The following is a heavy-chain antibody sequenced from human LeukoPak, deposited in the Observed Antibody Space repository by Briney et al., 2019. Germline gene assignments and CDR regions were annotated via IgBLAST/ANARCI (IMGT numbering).Heavy chain of an antibody. CDR2: IYTSGST. V-gene: IGHV4-61*02. CDR1: GGSISSSGYY. Sequence: SETLSLTCTVSGGSISSSGYYWGWLRQPPGKGLEWIGRIYTSGSTNYNPSLKSRVTISVDTSKNQFSLKLSSVTAADTAVYYCARDPGVTYYYDSSGYYSGGAFDIWGQGTMVTVSS. J-gene: IGHJ3*02. CDR3: ARDPGVTYYYDSSGYYSGGAFDI. D-gene: IGHD3-22*01.